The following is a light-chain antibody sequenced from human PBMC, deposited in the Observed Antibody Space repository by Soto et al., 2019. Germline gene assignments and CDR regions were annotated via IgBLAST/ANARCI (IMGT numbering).Light chain of an antibody. J-gene: IGLJ1*01. CDR2: NNN. V-gene: IGLV1-44*01. Sequence: QSVLTQPPAASGTPGQRVTISCSGSISNIGSNVVNWFQQLPGTAPKLRIYNNNQRPSGVPDRFSGSKSGTSASLAISGLQSEDEADYYCAAWDDSLNGPLFGTGTKVTVL. CDR1: ISNIGSNV. CDR3: AAWDDSLNGPL.